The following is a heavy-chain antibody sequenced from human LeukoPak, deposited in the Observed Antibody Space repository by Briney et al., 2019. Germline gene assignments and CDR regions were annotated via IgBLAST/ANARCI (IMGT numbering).Heavy chain of an antibody. CDR1: GFTFSSYS. J-gene: IGHJ3*02. CDR3: AGSSKRDAFDI. CDR2: ISSSSSYI. Sequence: GGSLRLSCAASGFTFSSYSMKWVRQAPGKGLEWVSSISSSSSYIYYADSLKGRFTISRDNAKNSLYLQMNSLRAEDTAVYYCAGSSKRDAFDIWGQGTMVTVSS. D-gene: IGHD6-6*01. V-gene: IGHV3-21*01.